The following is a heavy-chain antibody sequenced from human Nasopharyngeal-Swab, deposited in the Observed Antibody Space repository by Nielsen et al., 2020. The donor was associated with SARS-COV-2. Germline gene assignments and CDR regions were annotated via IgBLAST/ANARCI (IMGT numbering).Heavy chain of an antibody. Sequence: ESLKISCADSGITVSSNYISWVRPAPGKGLGWGSIIYPSGNTYYAESVRGRFTISRDNSKNTLYLQMNSLKAEDTSFYYYARMGSTNYFDYWGQGTLVTVSS. CDR1: GITVSSNY. J-gene: IGHJ4*02. CDR3: ARMGSTNYFDY. V-gene: IGHV3-53*01. CDR2: IYPSGNT. D-gene: IGHD5-24*01.